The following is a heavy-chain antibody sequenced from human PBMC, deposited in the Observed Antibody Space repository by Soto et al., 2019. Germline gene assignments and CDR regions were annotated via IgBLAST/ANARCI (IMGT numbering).Heavy chain of an antibody. CDR1: GFTFSSYA. D-gene: IGHD3-10*01. CDR2: IGVGGGDR. Sequence: EVQLLESGGGLVQPGGSLRLSCAASGFTFSSYAMSWVRQAPGKGLEWVSIIGVGGGDRYYPESVKGRFTISRDNSRDTLYLKMNSLRDEDTAVYYCARVRFGELVWGQGTLVTVSS. CDR3: ARVRFGELV. V-gene: IGHV3-23*01. J-gene: IGHJ4*02.